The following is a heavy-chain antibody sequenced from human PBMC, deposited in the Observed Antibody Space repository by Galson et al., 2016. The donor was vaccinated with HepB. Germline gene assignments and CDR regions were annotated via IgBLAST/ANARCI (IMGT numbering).Heavy chain of an antibody. V-gene: IGHV3-33*06. J-gene: IGHJ4*02. CDR1: GFTFSNYG. CDR2: IWFDGRNK. D-gene: IGHD3-10*01. CDR3: AKNTGAYFHGSGTYLDS. Sequence: SLRLSCAASGFTFSNYGMHWVRQAPGEGLEWVAVIWFDGRNKYYADSVKGRFTISRDNSKNTLYLQMNSLRPDDTAVYYCAKNTGAYFHGSGTYLDSWGQGTPVTVSP.